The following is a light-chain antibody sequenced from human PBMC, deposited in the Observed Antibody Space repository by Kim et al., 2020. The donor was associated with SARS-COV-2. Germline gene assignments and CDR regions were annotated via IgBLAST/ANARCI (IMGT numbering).Light chain of an antibody. V-gene: IGLV2-11*01. J-gene: IGLJ1*01. CDR3: CSYAGSYTFYV. Sequence: QSVLTQPRSVSGSPGQSVTISCTGTSSDVGGYNYVSWYQQHPGKAPKLMIYDVSKRPSGVPDRFSGSKSGYTASLTISGLQAEDEADYYCCSYAGSYTFYVFGTGTKVTV. CDR2: DVS. CDR1: SSDVGGYNY.